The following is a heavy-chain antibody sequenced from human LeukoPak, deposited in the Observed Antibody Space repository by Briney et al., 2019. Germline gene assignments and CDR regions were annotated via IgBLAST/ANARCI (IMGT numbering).Heavy chain of an antibody. V-gene: IGHV3-30*03. J-gene: IGHJ3*02. CDR3: ARTDYHGAFDI. CDR2: ISYDGSNK. Sequence: GGSLRLSCAASGFTFSSYGMHWVRQAPGKGLEWVAVISYDGSNKYYADSVKGRFTISRDNSKNTLYLQMNSLRAEDTAVYYCARTDYHGAFDIWGQGTMVTVSS. CDR1: GFTFSSYG. D-gene: IGHD3-10*01.